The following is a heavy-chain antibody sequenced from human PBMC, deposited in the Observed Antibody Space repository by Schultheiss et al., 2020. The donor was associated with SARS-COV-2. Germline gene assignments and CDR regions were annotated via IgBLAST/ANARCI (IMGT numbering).Heavy chain of an antibody. CDR2: INPNSGGT. J-gene: IGHJ3*02. CDR1: GYTFTGYY. D-gene: IGHD1-26*01. Sequence: ASVKVSCKASGYTFTGYYMDWVRQAPGQGLEWMGWINPNSGGTNYAQKFQGRVTMTRDTSISTAYMELSRLRSDDTAVYYCARDRWGSSGSLDAFDIWGQGTMVTVSS. V-gene: IGHV1-2*02. CDR3: ARDRWGSSGSLDAFDI.